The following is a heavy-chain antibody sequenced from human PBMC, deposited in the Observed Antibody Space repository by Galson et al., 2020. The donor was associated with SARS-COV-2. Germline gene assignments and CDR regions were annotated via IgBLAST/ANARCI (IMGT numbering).Heavy chain of an antibody. CDR3: AKFGGVFDYLDV. CDR1: GFPFDDYS. CDR2: ISWNSGSI. J-gene: IGHJ6*02. Sequence: TGGSLRLSCAASGFPFDDYSMHWVRQAPGKGLEWVSGISWNSGSINYADSVKGRFTISRDNAKNSLFLQMNSLRPEDTALYYCAKFGGVFDYLDVWGQGTTVTVSS. D-gene: IGHD3-16*01. V-gene: IGHV3-9*01.